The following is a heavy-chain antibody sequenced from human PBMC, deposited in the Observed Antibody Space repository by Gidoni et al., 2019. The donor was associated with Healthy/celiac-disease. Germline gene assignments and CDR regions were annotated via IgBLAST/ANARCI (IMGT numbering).Heavy chain of an antibody. CDR2: ISYDGSNK. CDR1: GFTFSSYA. Sequence: QVQLVESGGGVVQPGRSLRLSCAASGFTFSSYAMHWVRQAPGKGLEWVAVISYDGSNKYYADSVKGRFTISRDNSKNTLYLQMNSLRAEDTAVYYCARSMTTVTPGDAFDIWGQGTMVTVSS. D-gene: IGHD4-17*01. J-gene: IGHJ3*02. CDR3: ARSMTTVTPGDAFDI. V-gene: IGHV3-30-3*01.